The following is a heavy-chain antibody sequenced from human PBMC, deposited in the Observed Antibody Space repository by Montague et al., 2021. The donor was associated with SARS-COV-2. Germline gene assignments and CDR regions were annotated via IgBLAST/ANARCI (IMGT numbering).Heavy chain of an antibody. Sequence: SLRLSCAASGFTFGSYGIHWVRQAPGKGLEWVAVVWAGDGSRTNXADXVKARFTVSRDNSRNTVYLQMDSLRVEDTAVYYCARDADTSSHFGIFDQWGQGTLVTVSA. CDR3: ARDADTSSHFGIFDQ. V-gene: IGHV3-33*01. CDR1: GFTFGSYG. J-gene: IGHJ4*02. CDR2: VWAGDGSRT. D-gene: IGHD3-22*01.